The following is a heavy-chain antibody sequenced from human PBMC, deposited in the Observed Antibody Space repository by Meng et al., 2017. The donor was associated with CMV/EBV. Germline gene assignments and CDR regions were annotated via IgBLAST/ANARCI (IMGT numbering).Heavy chain of an antibody. V-gene: IGHV4-34*01. J-gene: IGHJ4*02. CDR3: ARSRYDFWSGSRPFDY. Sequence: YGGSFSGYYWSWIRQPPGKGLEWIGEINHSGSTNYTPSLKSRVTISVDTSKNQFSLKLSSVTAADTAVYYCARSRYDFWSGSRPFDYWGQGTLVTVSS. D-gene: IGHD3-3*01. CDR2: INHSGST. CDR1: GGSFSGYY.